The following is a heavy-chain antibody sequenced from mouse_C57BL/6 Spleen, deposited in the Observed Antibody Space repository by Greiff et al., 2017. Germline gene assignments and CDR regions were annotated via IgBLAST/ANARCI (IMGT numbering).Heavy chain of an antibody. J-gene: IGHJ2*01. CDR2: IYPGDGDT. D-gene: IGHD1-1*01. CDR1: GYAFSSYW. CDR3: ARGDGSKEGSY. Sequence: QVQLQPSGAELVKPGASVKISCKASGYAFSSYWMNWVKQRPGKGLVRIGQIYPGDGDTNYNGKFKGKATLTADKSSSTAYMQLSSLTSEDSAVYFCARGDGSKEGSYWGQGTTLTVSS. V-gene: IGHV1-80*01.